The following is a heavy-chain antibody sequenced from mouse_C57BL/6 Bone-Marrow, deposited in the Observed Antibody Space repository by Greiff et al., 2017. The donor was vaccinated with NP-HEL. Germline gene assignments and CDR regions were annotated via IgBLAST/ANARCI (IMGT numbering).Heavy chain of an antibody. D-gene: IGHD2-5*01. CDR2: IDPSDSYT. Sequence: QVQLKQPGAELVMPGASVKLSCKASGYTFTSYWMHWVKQRPGQGLEWIGEIDPSDSYTNYNQKFKGKSTLTVDKSSSTAYMQLSSLTSEDSAVYYCARSGAYSNYWYFDVWGTGTTVTVSS. CDR3: ARSGAYSNYWYFDV. V-gene: IGHV1-69*01. CDR1: GYTFTSYW. J-gene: IGHJ1*03.